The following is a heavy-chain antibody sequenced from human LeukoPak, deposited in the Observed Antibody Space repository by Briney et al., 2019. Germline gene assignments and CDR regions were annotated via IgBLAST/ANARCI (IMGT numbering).Heavy chain of an antibody. CDR3: AKAGQEWYFYYMDV. J-gene: IGHJ6*03. CDR2: ISAPGSTT. V-gene: IGHV3-23*01. D-gene: IGHD3-3*01. CDR1: GFTFNTYV. Sequence: GGALRLSCVASGFTFNTYVISWVGQAPGKGLAGVASISAPGSTTHYADSVRGRFTISRDNSKNTLYLQMNSLRAEDTAVYYCAKAGQEWYFYYMDVWGKGTTVAVSS.